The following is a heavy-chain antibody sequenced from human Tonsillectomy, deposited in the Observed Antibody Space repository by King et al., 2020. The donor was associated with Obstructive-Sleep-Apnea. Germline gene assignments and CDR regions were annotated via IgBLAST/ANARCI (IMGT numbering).Heavy chain of an antibody. J-gene: IGHJ4*02. CDR1: GFTFSDSG. V-gene: IGHV3-30*02. Sequence: VQLVESGGGVVQPGRSLRLSCAASGFTFSDSGMHWVRQTPGKGLEWVSFIRFDGSENYYADSVKGRFTISRDNSRNTLYLHMNSLRVEDPAVYYCARPGVGXSSIIEYWGQGTLVTVSS. CDR2: IRFDGSEN. D-gene: IGHD1-26*01. CDR3: ARPGVGXSSIIEY.